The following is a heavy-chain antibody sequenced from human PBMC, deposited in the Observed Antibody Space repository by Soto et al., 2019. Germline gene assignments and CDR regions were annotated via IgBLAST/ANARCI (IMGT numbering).Heavy chain of an antibody. V-gene: IGHV3-74*01. J-gene: IGHJ6*03. CDR3: ARDKYYDILTGYLTHPTDV. D-gene: IGHD3-9*01. CDR2: INSYGSST. Sequence: WFSRINSYGSSTGYADSVKGRFTISRDNAKNTLYLQMNSLRAEDTAVYYCARDKYYDILTGYLTHPTDVWGKGTT.